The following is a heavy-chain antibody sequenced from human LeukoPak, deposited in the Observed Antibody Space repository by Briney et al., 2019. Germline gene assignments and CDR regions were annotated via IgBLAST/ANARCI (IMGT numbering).Heavy chain of an antibody. CDR3: AKSDCGSDGCKLLNY. J-gene: IGHJ1*01. CDR1: GGSISSYY. D-gene: IGHD2-21*01. CDR2: IYYSGST. V-gene: IGHV4-59*08. Sequence: SETLSLTCTVSGGSISSYYWSWIRQPPGKGLEWIGYIYYSGSTNYNSSLKSRVTISVDTSKNQFSLKLSSVTAADTAIYYCAKSDCGSDGCKLLNYWGQGTLVTASS.